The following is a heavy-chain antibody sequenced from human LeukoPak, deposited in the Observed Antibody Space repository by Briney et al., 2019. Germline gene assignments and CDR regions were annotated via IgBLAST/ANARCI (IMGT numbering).Heavy chain of an antibody. V-gene: IGHV3-11*01. J-gene: IGHJ4*02. CDR3: ARDRGDQVVPAALDY. CDR1: GFTFSDYY. CDR2: ISSSGSTI. D-gene: IGHD2-2*01. Sequence: PGGSLRLSCAASGFTFSDYYMSWLRRAPGKGLEWVSYISSSGSTIYYADSVKGRFTISRDNAKSSLYLQMNSLRAEDTAVYYCARDRGDQVVPAALDYWGQGTLVTVSS.